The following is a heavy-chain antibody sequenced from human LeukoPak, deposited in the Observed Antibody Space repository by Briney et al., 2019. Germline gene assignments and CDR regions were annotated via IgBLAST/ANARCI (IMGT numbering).Heavy chain of an antibody. CDR2: ISYDGSYE. CDR3: AKRLGYYDSSEGYFDQ. Sequence: GGSLRLSCAASGFTFSSFGMYWVRQAPGKGLEWVAVISYDGSYENYVDSVKGRFTISRDISKNTLYLQMNSLRAEDTAVYYCAKRLGYYDSSEGYFDQWGQGTLVTVSS. J-gene: IGHJ4*02. CDR1: GFTFSSFG. D-gene: IGHD3-22*01. V-gene: IGHV3-30*18.